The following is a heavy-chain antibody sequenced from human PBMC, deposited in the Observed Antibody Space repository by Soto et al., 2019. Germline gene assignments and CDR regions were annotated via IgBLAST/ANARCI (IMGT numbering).Heavy chain of an antibody. CDR3: ARVVGGYSGLYSLDY. D-gene: IGHD5-12*01. V-gene: IGHV4-4*02. J-gene: IGHJ4*02. Sequence: SETLSLTCAVSGGSISSSNWWSWVRQPPGKGLEWIGEIYHSGSTNYNPSLKSRVTISVDKSKNQFSLKLSSVTAADTAVYYCARVVGGYSGLYSLDYWGQGTLVTVSS. CDR1: GGSISSSNW. CDR2: IYHSGST.